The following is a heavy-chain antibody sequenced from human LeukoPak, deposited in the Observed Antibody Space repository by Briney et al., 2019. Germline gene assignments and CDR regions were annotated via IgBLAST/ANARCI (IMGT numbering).Heavy chain of an antibody. V-gene: IGHV3-53*01. CDR1: GFTFSSYG. Sequence: GGSLRLSCAASGFTFSSYGMSWVRQAPGKGLEWVSVIYSGGSTYYADSVKGRFTISRDNSKNTLYLQMNSLRAEDTAVYYCARDFSSSWGTYFDYWGQGTLVTVSS. CDR2: IYSGGST. D-gene: IGHD6-13*01. J-gene: IGHJ4*02. CDR3: ARDFSSSWGTYFDY.